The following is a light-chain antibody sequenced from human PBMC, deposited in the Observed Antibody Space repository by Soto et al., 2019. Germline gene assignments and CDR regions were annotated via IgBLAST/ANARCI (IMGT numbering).Light chain of an antibody. CDR3: SSYAGSDNPYV. J-gene: IGLJ1*01. V-gene: IGLV2-8*01. Sequence: QSALTQPPSASGSPGQSVTFSCTGTSSDVGGYDSVSWYQQYPGKAPKLMIYEVTKRPSGVPDRFSGSKSGNTASLTVSGLQAEDEADYYCSSYAGSDNPYVFGTGTKLTVL. CDR1: SSDVGGYDS. CDR2: EVT.